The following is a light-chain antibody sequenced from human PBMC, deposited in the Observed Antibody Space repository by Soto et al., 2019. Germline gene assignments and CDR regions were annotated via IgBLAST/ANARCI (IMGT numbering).Light chain of an antibody. CDR2: GAS. CDR3: QQYGSSPST. Sequence: ETVMTQSPTILSVSPGERATLSCRATQTVFSNYIGWYQQKPGQAPRRLIFGASIRATGIPDRFSGSGSGTDFTLTISGLEPEDFAVYYCQQYGSSPSTFGQGTKVDI. CDR1: QTVFSNY. V-gene: IGKV3-20*01. J-gene: IGKJ1*01.